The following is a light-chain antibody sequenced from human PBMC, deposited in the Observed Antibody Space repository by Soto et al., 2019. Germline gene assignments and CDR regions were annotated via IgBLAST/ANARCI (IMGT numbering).Light chain of an antibody. Sequence: EIVLTQSPDTLSLFPGERATLSCRASQSVSNTYLAWYQQKPGQAPRPLISAASTRAPGTPDRFSGSGSGTEFTLTISRLEPEDFAIYYCQQYGSSRWTFGQGTKVEIK. CDR2: AAS. CDR1: QSVSNTY. V-gene: IGKV3-20*01. J-gene: IGKJ1*01. CDR3: QQYGSSRWT.